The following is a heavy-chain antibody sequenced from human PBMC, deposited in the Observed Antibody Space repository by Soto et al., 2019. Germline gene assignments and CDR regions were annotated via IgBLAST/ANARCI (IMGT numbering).Heavy chain of an antibody. Sequence: TATLSLTCAVSGDSISRAYFWAWIRPPPGKGLEWIGSIYHSGSTNYNPSLNSRVTISVDTSKNQFSLKLSSVTAADTAVYYCARGTGGYYTHIEYWGQGTLVTVS. CDR1: GDSISRAYF. J-gene: IGHJ4*02. CDR2: IYHSGST. D-gene: IGHD3-22*01. CDR3: ARGTGGYYTHIEY. V-gene: IGHV4-38-2*01.